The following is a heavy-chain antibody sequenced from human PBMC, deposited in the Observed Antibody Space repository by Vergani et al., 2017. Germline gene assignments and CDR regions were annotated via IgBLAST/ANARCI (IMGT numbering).Heavy chain of an antibody. J-gene: IGHJ6*03. CDR3: TTDLDTTRYYYYYMDV. V-gene: IGHV3-15*01. Sequence: VQLVESGGGVVQPGGSLRLSCAASGFTFSNAWMSWVRQAPGKGLEWVGRIKSKTDGGTTDYAAPVKGRFTISRDDSKNTLYLQMNSLKTEDTAVYYCTTDLDTTRYYYYYMDVWGKGTTVTVSS. CDR1: GFTFSNAW. D-gene: IGHD1-1*01. CDR2: IKSKTDGGTT.